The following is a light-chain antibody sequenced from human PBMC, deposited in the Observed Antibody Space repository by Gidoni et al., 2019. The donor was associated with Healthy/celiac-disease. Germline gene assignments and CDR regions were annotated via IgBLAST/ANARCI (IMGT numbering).Light chain of an antibody. J-gene: IGKJ5*01. CDR3: QQRSSWPVM. V-gene: IGKV3-11*01. CDR2: EAS. CDR1: QSVSRY. Sequence: EIVLTQSPATLSLSPGERATLSCRASQSVSRYLAWYQQKLGQAPRLLIYEASTRASGIPARFSGSGSGTDFTLTISSLEPEDFAVYYCQQRSSWPVMFXXXTRLEIK.